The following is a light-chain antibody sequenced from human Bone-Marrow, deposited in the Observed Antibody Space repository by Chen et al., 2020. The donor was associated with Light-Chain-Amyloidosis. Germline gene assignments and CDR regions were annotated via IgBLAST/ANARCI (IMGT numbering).Light chain of an antibody. J-gene: IGLJ2*01. CDR1: DLPTKY. V-gene: IGLV3-25*03. Sequence: SYELPRPPSVTVSPGQTARITCSGDDLPTKYAYWYQQKPGQAPVLVIHGDTERPSGISELFSGSSLWTTATLTISGVQAEDEADYHCQSADSSGTYEVIFGGGSKLTVL. CDR3: QSADSSGTYEVI. CDR2: GDT.